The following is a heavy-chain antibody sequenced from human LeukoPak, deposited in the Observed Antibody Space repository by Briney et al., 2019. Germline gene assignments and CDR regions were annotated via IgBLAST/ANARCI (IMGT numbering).Heavy chain of an antibody. Sequence: PGGSLRISCAASGFTFSRYNMNWVRQAPGKGLVWVSRINSDGINTSYADSVKGRFTISRDNAKNTLNLQMNSLRAEDTAVYYCARDLGQYYDTSDNWFDPWGQGTLVTVSS. V-gene: IGHV3-74*01. J-gene: IGHJ5*02. CDR3: ARDLGQYYDTSDNWFDP. CDR2: INSDGINT. CDR1: GFTFSRYN. D-gene: IGHD3-22*01.